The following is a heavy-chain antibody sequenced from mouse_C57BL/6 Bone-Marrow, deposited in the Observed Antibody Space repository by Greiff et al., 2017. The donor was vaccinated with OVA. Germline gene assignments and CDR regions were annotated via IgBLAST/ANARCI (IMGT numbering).Heavy chain of an antibody. V-gene: IGHV5-4*01. CDR2: ISDGGSYT. CDR3: ARESSGGSSYAMDD. CDR1: GFTFSSYA. D-gene: IGHD1-1*01. Sequence: EVKLVESGGGLVKPGGSLKLSCAASGFTFSSYAMSWVRQTPEKRLEWVATISDGGSYTYYPDNVKGRFTISRDNAKNNLYLQMSHLKSEDTAVYYCARESSGGSSYAMDDWGKGTSVTVSS. J-gene: IGHJ4*01.